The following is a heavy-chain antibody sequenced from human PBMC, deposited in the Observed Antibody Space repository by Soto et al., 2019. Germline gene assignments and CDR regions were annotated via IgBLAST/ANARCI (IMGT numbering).Heavy chain of an antibody. J-gene: IGHJ3*01. CDR2: ISSDGRNG. Sequence: GGSLRLSCTASGFTFSDCVMHWVRQAPGKGLEWVAVISSDGRNGNYTDSVKGRFTTSRDNSKSTLYLQMNSLRPEDTAAYFCARTDDCTSTSFYRSFDLWGQGTVVTVSS. V-gene: IGHV3-30*03. CDR1: GFTFSDCV. CDR3: ARTDDCTSTSFYRSFDL. D-gene: IGHD2-8*01.